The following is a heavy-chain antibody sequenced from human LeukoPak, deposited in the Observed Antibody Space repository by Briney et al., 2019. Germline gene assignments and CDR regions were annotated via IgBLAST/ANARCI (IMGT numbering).Heavy chain of an antibody. D-gene: IGHD3-22*01. Sequence: SGPTLVKPTQTLTLTCTFSGFSLSTSGVGVGWIRQPPGKALEWLALIYWDDDKRYSPSLKSRLTITKDTSKHQVVLIMTNMDPVDTATYFCAHRRGHLYYDVNGSIYGGRFDYWGQGTLVTVSS. J-gene: IGHJ4*02. CDR1: GFSLSTSGVG. V-gene: IGHV2-5*02. CDR3: AHRRGHLYYDVNGSIYGGRFDY. CDR2: IYWDDDK.